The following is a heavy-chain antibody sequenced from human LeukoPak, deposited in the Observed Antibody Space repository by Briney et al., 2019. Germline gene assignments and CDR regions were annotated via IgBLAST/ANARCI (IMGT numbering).Heavy chain of an antibody. V-gene: IGHV3-30*03. CDR1: GFIFNNYG. D-gene: IGHD6-13*01. J-gene: IGHJ6*03. CDR2: ISYGGSSE. Sequence: PGGSLRLSCAASGFIFNNYGMHWVRQAPGKGLEWVAVISYGGSSEYYADSVRGRFTISRDNSKNTLYLQMNSLRAEDTAVYYCAREGSCDPWEYYYYYVDVWGKGTTVIVSS. CDR3: AREGSCDPWEYYYYYVDV.